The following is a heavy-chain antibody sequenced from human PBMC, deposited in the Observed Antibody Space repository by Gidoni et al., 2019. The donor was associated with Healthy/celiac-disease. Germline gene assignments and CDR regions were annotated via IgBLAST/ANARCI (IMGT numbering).Heavy chain of an antibody. CDR3: AREQAAAGTGWFDP. CDR2: ISSSSSYI. J-gene: IGHJ5*02. D-gene: IGHD6-13*01. V-gene: IGHV3-21*01. Sequence: EVQLVESGGGLVKPGGSLRLSCAASGFTFSSYSMNWGRQAPGKGLEWVSSISSSSSYIYYADSVKGRFTISRDNAKNSLYLQMNSLRAEDTAVYYCAREQAAAGTGWFDPWGQGTLVTVSS. CDR1: GFTFSSYS.